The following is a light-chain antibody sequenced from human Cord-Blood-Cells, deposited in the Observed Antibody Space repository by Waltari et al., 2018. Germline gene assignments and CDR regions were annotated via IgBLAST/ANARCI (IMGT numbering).Light chain of an antibody. V-gene: IGLV2-23*01. J-gene: IGLJ2*01. CDR2: EGS. CDR3: CSYAGSSV. Sequence: QSALTQPASVSWSPGPSITISCTGARSDVGRYNLVSWYQQPPGNAPKLMIYEGSKRPSGVSNRFSGSKSGNTASLTISGLQAEDEADYYCCSYAGSSVFGGGTKLTVL. CDR1: RSDVGRYNL.